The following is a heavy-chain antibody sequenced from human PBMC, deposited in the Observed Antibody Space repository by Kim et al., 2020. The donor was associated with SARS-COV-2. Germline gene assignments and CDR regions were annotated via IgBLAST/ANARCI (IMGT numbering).Heavy chain of an antibody. D-gene: IGHD3-3*01. J-gene: IGHJ3*02. CDR2: ISSSGSTI. Sequence: GGSLRLSCAASGFTFSSYEMNWVRQAPGKGLEWVSYISSSGSTIYYADSVKGRFTISRDNAKNSLYLQMNSLRAEDTAVYYCARSNYDFWSGYYRPDAFDIWGQGTMVTVSS. CDR3: ARSNYDFWSGYYRPDAFDI. V-gene: IGHV3-48*03. CDR1: GFTFSSYE.